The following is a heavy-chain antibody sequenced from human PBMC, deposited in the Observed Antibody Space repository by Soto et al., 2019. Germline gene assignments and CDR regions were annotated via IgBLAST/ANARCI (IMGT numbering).Heavy chain of an antibody. CDR3: AKDSSEGYFDY. J-gene: IGHJ4*02. CDR2: ISYDGSDK. V-gene: IGHV3-30*18. Sequence: GVSRSLSCSAAGFTLSNYGMHWVRQATGKGLEWVAFISYDGSDKYSADSVKGRFTLSRVNSKSTLYVQMNSLRPEDTALYYCAKDSSEGYFDYWGQGALVTVSS. CDR1: GFTLSNYG.